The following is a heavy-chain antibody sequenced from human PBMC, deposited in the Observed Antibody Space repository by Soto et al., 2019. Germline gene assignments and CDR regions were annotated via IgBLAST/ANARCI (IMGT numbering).Heavy chain of an antibody. CDR3: GRGIHYGNYAIDY. V-gene: IGHV3-33*01. CDR1: GFNFINTG. Sequence: PGGSLRLSCAASGFNFINTGMHWVRQAPGKGLEWVAVIWYDGSNMFYADSVKGRFTISRDNSKNTLFLQMNSLRGEDTAVYYCGRGIHYGNYAIDYWGKGPWVTVSS. CDR2: IWYDGSNM. J-gene: IGHJ4*02. D-gene: IGHD4-17*01.